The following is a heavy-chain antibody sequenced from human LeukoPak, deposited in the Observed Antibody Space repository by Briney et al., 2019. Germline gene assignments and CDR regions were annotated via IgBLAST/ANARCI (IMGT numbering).Heavy chain of an antibody. CDR3: ARQPDPLLPAMVTEGGFDP. V-gene: IGHV4-39*01. Sequence: SETLSLTCTVSGGSISSSSYYWGWIRQPPGKGLEWIGSIYYSGSTYYNPSLKSRVTISVDTSKNQFSLKLSSVTAADTAVYYCARQPDPLLPAMVTEGGFDPWGQGTLVTVSS. D-gene: IGHD5-18*01. CDR1: GGSISSSSYY. CDR2: IYYSGST. J-gene: IGHJ5*02.